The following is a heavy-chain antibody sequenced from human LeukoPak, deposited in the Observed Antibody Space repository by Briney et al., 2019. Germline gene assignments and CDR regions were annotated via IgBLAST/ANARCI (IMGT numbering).Heavy chain of an antibody. Sequence: PSQTLSLTCTVSGGSISSGGYYWSWIRQHPGKGLEWIGYIYYSGSTYYNPSLKSRVTISVDTSKNQFSLKLSSVTAADTAVYYCARAGYSFHYGMDVWGQGTTVTVSS. V-gene: IGHV4-31*03. CDR3: ARAGYSFHYGMDV. D-gene: IGHD5-18*01. J-gene: IGHJ6*02. CDR2: IYYSGST. CDR1: GGSISSGGYY.